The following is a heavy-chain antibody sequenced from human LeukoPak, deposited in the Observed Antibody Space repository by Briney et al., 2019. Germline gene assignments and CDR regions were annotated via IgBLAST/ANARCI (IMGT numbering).Heavy chain of an antibody. CDR1: GDSVSSNSAA. D-gene: IGHD6-13*01. Sequence: SQTLSLTCAISGDSVSSNSAAWNWIRQSPSRGLEWLGRISYRSKWVYDYAVSVKSRISINGDTSKNQFSLQLNSVTPEDSAVYYCSRVARYSDSWFDYWGQGTLVTVSS. CDR2: ISYRSKWVY. CDR3: SRVARYSDSWFDY. V-gene: IGHV6-1*01. J-gene: IGHJ4*02.